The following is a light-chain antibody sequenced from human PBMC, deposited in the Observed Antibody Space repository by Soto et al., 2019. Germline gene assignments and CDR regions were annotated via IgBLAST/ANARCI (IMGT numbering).Light chain of an antibody. CDR1: QSISSS. V-gene: IGKV3-15*01. CDR2: GAS. Sequence: EIVMTQSPATLSVSPGERATLSCRASQSISSSLAWYQQKPGQAPRLLIYGASTRATGVPARFSGSGSGTEFTLTSGSLQSEDFAVYYCQQYNNWPLTFGGGTKVEIK. J-gene: IGKJ4*01. CDR3: QQYNNWPLT.